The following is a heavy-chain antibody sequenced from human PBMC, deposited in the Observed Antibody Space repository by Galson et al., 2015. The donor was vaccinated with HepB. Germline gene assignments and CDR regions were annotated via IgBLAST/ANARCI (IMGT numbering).Heavy chain of an antibody. J-gene: IGHJ5*02. Sequence: SLRLSCAASGFTFSSYNMNWVRQAPGKGLDWISYISATGTTIDYADSVKGRIIISRDNAKNSLYLQMNSLRVEDTAVYYCARDSRATFGEPNWFDPWGQGTLVIVSS. CDR3: ARDSRATFGEPNWFDP. D-gene: IGHD3-3*01. V-gene: IGHV3-48*03. CDR2: ISATGTTI. CDR1: GFTFSSYN.